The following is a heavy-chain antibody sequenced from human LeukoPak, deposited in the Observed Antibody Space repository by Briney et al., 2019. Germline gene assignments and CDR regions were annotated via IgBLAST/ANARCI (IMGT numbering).Heavy chain of an antibody. Sequence: QPGGSLRLSCAASGFTVSSNYMSWVRQAPGKGLEWVSVIYSGGSTYYADSVKGRFTISRDNSKNTLYLQMNSLRAEDTAVYYCARDVLPYSGNYSATLGAGAFDIWGQGTMVTVSS. CDR1: GFTVSSNY. CDR3: ARDVLPYSGNYSATLGAGAFDI. D-gene: IGHD1-26*01. J-gene: IGHJ3*02. CDR2: IYSGGST. V-gene: IGHV3-53*01.